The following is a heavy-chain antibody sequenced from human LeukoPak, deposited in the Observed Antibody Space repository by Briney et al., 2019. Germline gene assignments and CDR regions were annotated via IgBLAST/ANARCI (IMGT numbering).Heavy chain of an antibody. CDR2: AWNDGRTT. CDR3: ATDGSERDIDN. Sequence: GGSLRLSCATSEFTFWKYGMHWVRQAPGKGLEWVAIAWNDGRTTHHADSVKGRFSISRDNSKNTLYLQMNSLRAEDTAVYYCATDGSERDIDNWGRGTLVTVSA. J-gene: IGHJ4*02. V-gene: IGHV3-33*01. CDR1: EFTFWKYG. D-gene: IGHD1-26*01.